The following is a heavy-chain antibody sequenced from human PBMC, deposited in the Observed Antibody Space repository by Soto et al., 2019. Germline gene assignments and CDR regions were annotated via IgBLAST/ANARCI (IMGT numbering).Heavy chain of an antibody. D-gene: IGHD4-17*01. CDR1: GGSISSYY. CDR2: IYYSGST. J-gene: IGHJ4*02. Sequence: PSETLSLTRTVSGGSISSYYWSWIRQPPGKGLEWIGYIYYSGSTNYNPSLKSRVTISVDTSKNQFSLKLSSVTAADTAVYYCARGYGDYVLDYWGQGTLVTVSS. V-gene: IGHV4-59*01. CDR3: ARGYGDYVLDY.